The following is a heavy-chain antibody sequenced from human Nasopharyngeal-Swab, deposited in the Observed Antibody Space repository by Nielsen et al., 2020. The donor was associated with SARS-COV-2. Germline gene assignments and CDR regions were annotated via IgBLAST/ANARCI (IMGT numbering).Heavy chain of an antibody. V-gene: IGHV4-34*01. CDR3: ARAGWHTPYVDS. D-gene: IGHD2-15*01. Sequence: WIRQRPGKGLEWIGEIDHSGNSNYNSSLKSRVTVSVDTSKNQFSLHVKSLTAADSAVYYCARAGWHTPYVDSWGQGTRVTVSS. J-gene: IGHJ5*01. CDR2: IDHSGNS.